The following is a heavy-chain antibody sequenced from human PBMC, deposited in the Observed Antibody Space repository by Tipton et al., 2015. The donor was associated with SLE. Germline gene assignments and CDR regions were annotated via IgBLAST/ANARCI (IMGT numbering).Heavy chain of an antibody. CDR1: GGSISTSGYY. Sequence: TLSLTCTVSGGSISTSGYYWGWIRQPPGKGLEWIASINYRGSNHYNSSLKSRVTMSVDTPKNQLSLKLSSVTAADTAVYFCARGRGLKYDDGWHGVYFDYWGQGSLVTVSS. D-gene: IGHD3-3*01. J-gene: IGHJ4*02. CDR2: INYRGSN. CDR3: ARGRGLKYDDGWHGVYFDY. V-gene: IGHV4-39*07.